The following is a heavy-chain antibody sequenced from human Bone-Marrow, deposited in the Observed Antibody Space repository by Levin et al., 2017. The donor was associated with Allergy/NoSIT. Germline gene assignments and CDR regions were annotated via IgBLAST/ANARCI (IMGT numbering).Heavy chain of an antibody. Sequence: MTSETLSLTCTVSGGSVSSGTYYWSWIRQPPGKGLEWIGYAFYSGSSDYNPSYSEVTKYNPALKSRVTISVDTSKNQFSLNLSSVTAADTAVYYCARDPAADNNSDAFEIWGQGTMVAVSS. CDR2: AFYSGSS. J-gene: IGHJ3*02. D-gene: IGHD6-13*01. CDR3: ARDPAADNNSDAFEI. V-gene: IGHV4-61*01. CDR1: GGSVSSGTYY.